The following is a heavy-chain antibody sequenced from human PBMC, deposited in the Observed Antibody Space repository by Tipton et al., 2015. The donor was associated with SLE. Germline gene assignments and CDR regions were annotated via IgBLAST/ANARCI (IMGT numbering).Heavy chain of an antibody. CDR3: ARGGAGDSYYFFDL. J-gene: IGHJ2*01. D-gene: IGHD2/OR15-2a*01. Sequence: LSLTCAASGFTFSSYGMHWVRLAPGKGLEWVSSIDSSSTYISYAASVEGRFTISRDSPKNSLFLHMNSLRAEDAAVYYCARGGAGDSYYFFDLWGRGTLVTVYS. CDR1: GFTFSSYG. CDR2: IDSSSTYI. V-gene: IGHV3-21*01.